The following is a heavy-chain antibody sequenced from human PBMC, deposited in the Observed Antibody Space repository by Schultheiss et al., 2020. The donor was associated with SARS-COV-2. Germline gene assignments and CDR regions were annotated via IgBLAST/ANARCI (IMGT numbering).Heavy chain of an antibody. J-gene: IGHJ6*02. D-gene: IGHD3-3*01. CDR3: ARDLRGRDFWSGSRHHYGKDV. V-gene: IGHV1-2*02. CDR1: GGTFSSYA. Sequence: ASVKVSCKASGGTFSSYAISWVRQAPGQGLEWMGGIYPNSGGTNYAQKFQGRVTMTRDTSISTAYMELSRLRSDDTAVYYCARDLRGRDFWSGSRHHYGKDVWGQGTTVTVSS. CDR2: IYPNSGGT.